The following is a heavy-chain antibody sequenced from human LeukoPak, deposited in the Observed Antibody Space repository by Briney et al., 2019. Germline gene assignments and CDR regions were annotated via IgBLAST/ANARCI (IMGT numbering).Heavy chain of an antibody. Sequence: ASVKVSCKVSGYTLTELSMNWVRQAPGKGLERMGGFDHEDGETIYAQKFQGRVTMTEDTSTDTAYMELSSLRSEDTAVYYCATDSGGYSSGWYSNDYWGQGTLVTVSS. V-gene: IGHV1-24*01. D-gene: IGHD6-19*01. CDR1: GYTLTELS. J-gene: IGHJ4*02. CDR2: FDHEDGET. CDR3: ATDSGGYSSGWYSNDY.